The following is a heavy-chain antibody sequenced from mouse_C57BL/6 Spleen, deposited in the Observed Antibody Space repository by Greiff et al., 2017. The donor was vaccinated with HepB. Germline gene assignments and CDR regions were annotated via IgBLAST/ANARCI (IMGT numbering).Heavy chain of an antibody. CDR3: ARRLDSSGAWFAY. CDR2: ISSGGSYT. CDR1: GFTFSSYG. V-gene: IGHV5-6*02. Sequence: VMLVASGGDLVKPGGSLKLSCAASGFTFSSYGMSWVRQTPDKRLEWVATISSGGSYTYYPDSVKGRFTMSRDNAKNTLYLQMSSLKSEATAISYFARRLDSSGAWFAYWGQGTLVTVSA. J-gene: IGHJ3*01. D-gene: IGHD3-2*02.